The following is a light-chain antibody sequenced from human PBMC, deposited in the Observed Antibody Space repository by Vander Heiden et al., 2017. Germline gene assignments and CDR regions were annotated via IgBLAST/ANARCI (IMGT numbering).Light chain of an antibody. CDR2: GAS. J-gene: IGKJ2*01. Sequence: EIVLTQSPGTLSLSPGDRGTLSCRANQSVSSSYLAWYQQKPGQAPRLLIYGASSRATGIPDRFSGSGSGTDFTLTISRLEPEDFAVYYCQQYGSSPYTFGQGTKLEIK. CDR1: QSVSSSY. V-gene: IGKV3-20*01. CDR3: QQYGSSPYT.